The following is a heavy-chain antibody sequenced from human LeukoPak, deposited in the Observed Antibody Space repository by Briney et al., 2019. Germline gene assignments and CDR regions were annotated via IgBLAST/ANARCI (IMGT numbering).Heavy chain of an antibody. D-gene: IGHD4-17*01. V-gene: IGHV4-34*01. CDR1: GGSFSGYY. CDR3: ASGGGRTVTTSLFDY. Sequence: SETLPLTCAVYGGSFSGYYWSWIRQPPGKGLEWIGEINHSGSTNYNPSLKSRVTISVDTSKNQFSLKLSSVTAADTAVYYCASGGGRTVTTSLFDYWGQGTLVTVSS. CDR2: INHSGST. J-gene: IGHJ4*02.